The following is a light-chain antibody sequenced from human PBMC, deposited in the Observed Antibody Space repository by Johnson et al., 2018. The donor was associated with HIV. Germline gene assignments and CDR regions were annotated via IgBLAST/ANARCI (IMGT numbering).Light chain of an antibody. CDR1: SSNIGNNY. V-gene: IGLV1-51*01. Sequence: QSVLTQPPSVSAAPGQKVTISCSGSSSNIGNNYVSWYQQLPGTAPKLLIYDNNKRPSGIPDRFSGSKSGTSATLGITGLQTGDEADYYCGTWDSSLSVFYGFGTCTKGTFL. CDR2: DNN. J-gene: IGLJ1*01. CDR3: GTWDSSLSVFYG.